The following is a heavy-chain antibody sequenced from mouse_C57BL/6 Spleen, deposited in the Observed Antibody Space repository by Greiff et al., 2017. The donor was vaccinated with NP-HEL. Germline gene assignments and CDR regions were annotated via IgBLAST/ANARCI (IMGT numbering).Heavy chain of an antibody. CDR1: GYAFTNYL. V-gene: IGHV1-54*01. J-gene: IGHJ4*01. CDR3: ARYKSNGYAMDY. Sequence: QVQLKQSGAELVRPGTSVKVSCKASGYAFTNYLIEWVKQRPGQGLEWIGVINPGSGGTNYNEKFKGKATLTADKSSSTAYMQLSSLTSEDSAVYFCARYKSNGYAMDYWGQGTSVTVSS. D-gene: IGHD2-5*01. CDR2: INPGSGGT.